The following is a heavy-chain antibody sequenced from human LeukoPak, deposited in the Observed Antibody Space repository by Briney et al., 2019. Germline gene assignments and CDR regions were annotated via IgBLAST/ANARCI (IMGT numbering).Heavy chain of an antibody. Sequence: GGSLRPSCAASGFTFSTYAMNWVRQAPGKGLEWLSGISGNGGSTSHADSLKGRFNISRDNSKNALYLELNGLRVEDTAVYFCARAKKGTPLPISYYYYAMDVWGQGTTVTVSS. CDR1: GFTFSTYA. CDR3: ARAKKGTPLPISYYYYAMDV. V-gene: IGHV3-23*01. D-gene: IGHD1/OR15-1a*01. CDR2: ISGNGGST. J-gene: IGHJ6*02.